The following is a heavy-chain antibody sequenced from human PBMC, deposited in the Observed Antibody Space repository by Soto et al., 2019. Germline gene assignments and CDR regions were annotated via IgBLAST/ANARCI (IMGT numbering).Heavy chain of an antibody. V-gene: IGHV4-34*01. J-gene: IGHJ4*02. CDR1: GGSFSGYY. Sequence: SETLSLTCAVYGGSFSGYYWSWIRQPPGKGLEWIGEINHSGSTNYNPSLKSRVTISVDTSKNQFSLKLSSVTAADTAVYYCARKRVAATPDFDYWGQGTLVTVSS. D-gene: IGHD2-15*01. CDR3: ARKRVAATPDFDY. CDR2: INHSGST.